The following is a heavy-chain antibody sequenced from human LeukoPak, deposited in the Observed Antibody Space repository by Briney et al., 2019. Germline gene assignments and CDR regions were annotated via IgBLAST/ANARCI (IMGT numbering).Heavy chain of an antibody. Sequence: GGSLRLSCAASGFTLSSNYMTWVRQAPGKGLEWVSVIYSGGSTYFPDSVKGRFTISRDNSKNTLYLQMNSLRAEDTAVYYCARIVAGGAFDIWGQGTMVTVSS. CDR1: GFTLSSNY. D-gene: IGHD1-26*01. CDR2: IYSGGST. V-gene: IGHV3-66*01. J-gene: IGHJ3*02. CDR3: ARIVAGGAFDI.